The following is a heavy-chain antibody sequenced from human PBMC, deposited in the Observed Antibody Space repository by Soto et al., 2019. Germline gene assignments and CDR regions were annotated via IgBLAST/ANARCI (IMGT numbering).Heavy chain of an antibody. CDR3: ARKQLEGYFDY. CDR2: IYYSGST. Sequence: LSLTCTVSGGSISSSSYYWGWIRQPPGKGLEWIGSIYYSGSTYYNPSLKSRVTISVDTSKNQFSLKLSSVTAADTAVYYCARKQLEGYFDYWGQGTLVTVSS. J-gene: IGHJ4*02. V-gene: IGHV4-39*01. CDR1: GGSISSSSYY. D-gene: IGHD6-6*01.